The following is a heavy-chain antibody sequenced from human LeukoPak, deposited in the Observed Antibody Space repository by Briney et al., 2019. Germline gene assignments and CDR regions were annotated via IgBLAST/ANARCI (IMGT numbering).Heavy chain of an antibody. CDR2: ISAYNGNT. Sequence: ALVKVSCKASGYTFTSYGISWVRQAPGQGLEWMGWISAYNGNTNYAQKLQGRVTMTRDTSINTAYLELSGLISDDTAFYYCARGASPYGSGSHYSDYWGQGTLVTVSS. CDR1: GYTFTSYG. J-gene: IGHJ4*02. D-gene: IGHD3-10*01. V-gene: IGHV1-18*01. CDR3: ARGASPYGSGSHYSDY.